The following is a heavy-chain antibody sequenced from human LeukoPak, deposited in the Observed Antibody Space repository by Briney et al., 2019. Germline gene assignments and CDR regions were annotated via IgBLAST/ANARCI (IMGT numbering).Heavy chain of an antibody. V-gene: IGHV3-30*04. J-gene: IGHJ4*02. CDR3: ARGTIVGAFYFDY. Sequence: GGCLRLSCAASGFTFSSYAMHWVRQAPGKGLEWGAVISYDGSNKYYAESVKGRFTISRDNSKNTLYLQMNSLRAEDTAVYYCARGTIVGAFYFDYWGQGTLVTVSS. CDR2: ISYDGSNK. CDR1: GFTFSSYA. D-gene: IGHD1-26*01.